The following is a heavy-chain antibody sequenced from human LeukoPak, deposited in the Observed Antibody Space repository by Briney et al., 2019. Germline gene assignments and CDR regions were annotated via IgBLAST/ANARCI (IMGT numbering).Heavy chain of an antibody. Sequence: GGSLRLSCAASGFTFSSYAMSWVRQAPGKGLEWVSAISGSGGSTYYADSVKGRFTISRDNSKNTLYLQMNSLRAEDTAVYYCAKTAYDFWSGLNGFDPWGQGTLVTVSS. CDR1: GFTFSSYA. CDR2: ISGSGGST. J-gene: IGHJ5*02. CDR3: AKTAYDFWSGLNGFDP. V-gene: IGHV3-23*01. D-gene: IGHD3-3*01.